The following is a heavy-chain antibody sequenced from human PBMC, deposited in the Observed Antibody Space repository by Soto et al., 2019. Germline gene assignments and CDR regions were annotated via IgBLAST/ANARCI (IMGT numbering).Heavy chain of an antibody. Sequence: PGGSLRLSCAASGFTFSSYGMHWVRQAPGKGLEWVAVISYDGSNKYYADSVKGRFTISRDNSKNTLYLQMNSLRAEDTAVYYCAKDKGKQWLEGRDYYYYGMDVWGQGTTVTVSS. D-gene: IGHD6-19*01. J-gene: IGHJ6*02. CDR2: ISYDGSNK. CDR1: GFTFSSYG. CDR3: AKDKGKQWLEGRDYYYYGMDV. V-gene: IGHV3-30*18.